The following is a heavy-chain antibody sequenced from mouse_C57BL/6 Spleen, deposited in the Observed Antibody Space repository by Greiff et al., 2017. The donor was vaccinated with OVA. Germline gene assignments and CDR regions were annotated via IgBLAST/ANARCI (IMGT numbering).Heavy chain of an antibody. J-gene: IGHJ2*01. Sequence: QVQLQQSGAELARPGASVKLSCKASGYTFTSYGISWVKQRTGQGLEWIGEIYPRSGNTYYNEKFKGKATLTVDTSSSTAYMELHSLTSEDSAVYFCARDGTRQLRLRWDYWGQGTTLTVSS. CDR2: IYPRSGNT. CDR3: ARDGTRQLRLRWDY. D-gene: IGHD3-2*02. CDR1: GYTFTSYG. V-gene: IGHV1-81*01.